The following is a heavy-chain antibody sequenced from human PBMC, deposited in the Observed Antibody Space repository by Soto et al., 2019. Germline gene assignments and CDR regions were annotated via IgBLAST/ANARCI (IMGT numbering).Heavy chain of an antibody. CDR3: ARARSRGDV. D-gene: IGHD2-2*01. J-gene: IGHJ6*04. CDR1: GFTFSSYW. V-gene: IGHV3-7*04. CDR2: IKQDGTEK. Sequence: EVQLVESGGGLVQPGGSLRLSCAASGFTFSSYWMTWVRQAPGKGLEWVAYIKQDGTEKNYVDSVKARFTISRDNVKSSLSRQMICLTAADRAVYYCARARSRGDVWGKGCTVIVSS.